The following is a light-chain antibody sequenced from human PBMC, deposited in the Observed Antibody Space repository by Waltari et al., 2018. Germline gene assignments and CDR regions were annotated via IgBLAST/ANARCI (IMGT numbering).Light chain of an antibody. V-gene: IGKV1-27*01. CDR2: AAS. Sequence: DVQMTQSPSSMSASVGHRVTITCRASHGISDYLAWYQQKPGKVPKLLIYAASTLRSGVPSRFSGSGSGTHFTLTISSLQPEDVATYYCQQYNDTGFTFGPGTKVDIK. CDR3: QQYNDTGFT. CDR1: HGISDY. J-gene: IGKJ3*01.